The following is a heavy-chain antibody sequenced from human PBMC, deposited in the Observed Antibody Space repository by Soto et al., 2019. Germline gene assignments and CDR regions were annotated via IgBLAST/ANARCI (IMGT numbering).Heavy chain of an antibody. CDR2: ISVDGRRT. V-gene: IGHV3-23*01. CDR3: TKTGTLLTGNNWFDR. J-gene: IGHJ5*02. CDR1: GFTFSSYA. D-gene: IGHD3-9*01. Sequence: EVHLLESGGGLVQPGGSLRLSCAASGFTFSSYAMTWVRQAPGKGLEWVSGISVDGRRTYYADSVKGRFTISRDNSENTLYLQMNSLRADDTAVYYCTKTGTLLTGNNWFDRCGQGTLVTVSS.